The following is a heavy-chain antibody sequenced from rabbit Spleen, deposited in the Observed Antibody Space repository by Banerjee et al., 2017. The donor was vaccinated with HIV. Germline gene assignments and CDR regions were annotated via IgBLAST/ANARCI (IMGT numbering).Heavy chain of an antibody. J-gene: IGHJ4*01. D-gene: IGHD6-1*01. V-gene: IGHV1S40*01. CDR1: GIDFSSTYT. Sequence: QSLEESGGDLVKPGASLTLTCKASGIDFSSTYTLCWVRQAPGKGLEWIGCIYSSSPNTRYATWAKGRFTISKASSTTVTLQMTSLTAADTATYFCARGGYIGDSYVAYFGLWGPGTLVTVS. CDR2: IYSSSPNT. CDR3: ARGGYIGDSYVAYFGL.